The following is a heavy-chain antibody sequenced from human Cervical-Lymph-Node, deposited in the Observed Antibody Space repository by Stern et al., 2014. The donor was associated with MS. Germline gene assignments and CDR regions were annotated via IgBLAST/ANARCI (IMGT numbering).Heavy chain of an antibody. V-gene: IGHV1-46*01. CDR1: GYNFPNYY. Sequence: VQLVESRAEVRKPGASVKVSCKASGYNFPNYYLHWVRQAPGQGLEWMGMTNPSGGSPSYAQKFQGKITMTRDTSTTTVYMELSRLTSDDTALYYCTRARYHYDSSGYFYFFDFWGQGTPVTVSS. J-gene: IGHJ4*02. D-gene: IGHD3-22*01. CDR3: TRARYHYDSSGYFYFFDF. CDR2: TNPSGGSP.